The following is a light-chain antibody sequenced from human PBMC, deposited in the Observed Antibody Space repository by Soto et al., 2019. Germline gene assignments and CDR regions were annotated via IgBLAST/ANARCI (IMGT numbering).Light chain of an antibody. J-gene: IGLJ1*01. V-gene: IGLV2-14*01. Sequence: QSALTQPASVSGSPGQSITISCTGTSSDIGYYNYVSWHQQHPGKAPKLMIYEVSNRPSGVSNRFSGSKSGNTASLTISGLQAEDEADYYCTSYTTSSTYVFGTVTKLTVL. CDR1: SSDIGYYNY. CDR2: EVS. CDR3: TSYTTSSTYV.